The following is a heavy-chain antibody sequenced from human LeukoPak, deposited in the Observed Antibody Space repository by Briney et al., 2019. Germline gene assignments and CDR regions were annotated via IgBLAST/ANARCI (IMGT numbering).Heavy chain of an antibody. Sequence: GGSLRLSCAASGFTFSSYSMNWVRQAPGKGLEWVSSISSSSSYIYYADSVKGRFTISGDNAKNSLYLQMNSLRAEDTAVYYCARDISGNFDYWGQGTLVTVSS. D-gene: IGHD1-26*01. CDR1: GFTFSSYS. J-gene: IGHJ4*02. CDR2: ISSSSSYI. V-gene: IGHV3-21*01. CDR3: ARDISGNFDY.